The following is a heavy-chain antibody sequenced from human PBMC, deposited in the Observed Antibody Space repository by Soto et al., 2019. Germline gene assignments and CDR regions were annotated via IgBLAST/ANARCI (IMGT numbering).Heavy chain of an antibody. V-gene: IGHV3-23*01. CDR3: AKTANGWFSAFDT. D-gene: IGHD6-19*01. CDR2: ISGSGGTT. CDR1: GFTFSGYA. J-gene: IGHJ3*02. Sequence: PGGSLRLSCAASGFTFSGYAMSWVRQAPGKGLEWVSAISGSGGTTYYADSVKGRFTFSRDNSKNTLYLQMNSLRAEDTAVYYCAKTANGWFSAFDTWGQRTIVTVSS.